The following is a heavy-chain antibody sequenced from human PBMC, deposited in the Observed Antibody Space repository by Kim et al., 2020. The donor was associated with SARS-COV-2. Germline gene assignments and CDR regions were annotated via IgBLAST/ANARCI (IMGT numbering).Heavy chain of an antibody. D-gene: IGHD3-22*01. V-gene: IGHV4-59*01. CDR3: ASYYYDSSGYYYGFDY. Sequence: LKSRVTISGDTSKNQFSLELSSVTAADTAVYYCASYYYDSSGYYYGFDYWGQGTLVTVSS. J-gene: IGHJ4*02.